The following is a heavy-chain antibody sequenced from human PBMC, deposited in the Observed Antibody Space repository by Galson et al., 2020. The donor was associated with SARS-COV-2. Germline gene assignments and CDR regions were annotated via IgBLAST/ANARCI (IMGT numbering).Heavy chain of an antibody. D-gene: IGHD4-17*01. Sequence: ESLKISCSASGFTLTTTFMSWVRQAPGMGLEWVSVIHDGGSTYYADSVKGRFTISRDISENTIYLQMNSLRVDDTAVYYCARDHYNDYDPALDEANERALGYWGQGTLVTVSS. J-gene: IGHJ4*02. CDR1: GFTLTTTF. CDR3: ARDHYNDYDPALDEANERALGY. V-gene: IGHV3-66*01. CDR2: IHDGGST.